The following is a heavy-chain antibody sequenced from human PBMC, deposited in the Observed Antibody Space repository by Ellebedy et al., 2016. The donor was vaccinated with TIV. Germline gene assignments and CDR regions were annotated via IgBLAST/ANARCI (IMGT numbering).Heavy chain of an antibody. CDR2: ISEDGSEK. J-gene: IGHJ3*02. V-gene: IGHV3-7*03. CDR1: GFTFSNYG. CDR3: ARVECNKNSCPGAFDI. D-gene: IGHD2-2*01. Sequence: PGGSLRLSCAVSGFTFSNYGMSWVRQAPGKGLEWVAIISEDGSEKYYVDSVKGRFTISRDNAENSLYLQMNSLRAEDTDVYYCARVECNKNSCPGAFDIWGQGTMVTVSS.